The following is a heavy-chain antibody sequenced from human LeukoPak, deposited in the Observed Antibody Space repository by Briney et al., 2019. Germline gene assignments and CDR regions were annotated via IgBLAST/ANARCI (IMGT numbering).Heavy chain of an antibody. CDR2: IESKTDGGTT. J-gene: IGHJ4*02. Sequence: GGSLRLSWAASGFTFGNAWMSWVRQAPGKGLDWVGRIESKTDGGTTDYAAPVKGRFTISRDDSKNTLYLQMNSLKTEDTAVYYCTTARHWGQGTLVTVSS. V-gene: IGHV3-15*04. CDR3: TTARH. CDR1: GFTFGNAW.